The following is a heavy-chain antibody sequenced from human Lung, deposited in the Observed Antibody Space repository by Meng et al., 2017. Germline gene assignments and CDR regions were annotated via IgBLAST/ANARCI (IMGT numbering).Heavy chain of an antibody. V-gene: IGHV4-34*01. J-gene: IGHJ4*02. CDR2: INHSGST. D-gene: IGHD4-11*01. CDR3: ARGPTTMAHDFDY. CDR1: GGSSRDYY. Sequence: QGHRMQWGVGLLNPSETLRLTCVVSGGSSRDYYWSWIRQPPGKGLEWIGEINHSGSTNYNPSLESRATISVDTSQNNLSLKLSSVTAADSAVYYCARGPTTMAHDFDYWGQGTLVTVSS.